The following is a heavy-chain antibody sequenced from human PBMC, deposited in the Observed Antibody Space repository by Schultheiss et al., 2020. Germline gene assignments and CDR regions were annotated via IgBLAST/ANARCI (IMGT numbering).Heavy chain of an antibody. CDR1: GGSFSGYY. J-gene: IGHJ5*02. CDR3: ARQYYDILTGFSGGWFDP. D-gene: IGHD3-9*01. Sequence: SQTLSLTCAVYGGSFSGYYWSWIRQPPGKGLEWIGYIFHSGSTYYNPSLKSRVIISLDRSKNQFSLKLTSVTAADTAVYYCARQYYDILTGFSGGWFDPWGQGTLVTVSS. CDR2: IFHSGST. V-gene: IGHV4-34*12.